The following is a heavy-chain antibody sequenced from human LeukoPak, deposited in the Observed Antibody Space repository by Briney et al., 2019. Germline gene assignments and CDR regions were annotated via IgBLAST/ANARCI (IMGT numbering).Heavy chain of an antibody. V-gene: IGHV4-34*01. Sequence: SETLSLTCAVYGGSLCVYYWSCIPDPPGEGLEWIGDIYHSGSTNHNPPLKSRVPISVETSKKHFSPDLSSVTAADTAGFLCGRSGLFGPTYFMDVWGQGTTVTVSS. CDR1: GGSLCVYY. J-gene: IGHJ6*02. CDR2: IYHSGST. D-gene: IGHD3-10*02. CDR3: GRSGLFGPTYFMDV.